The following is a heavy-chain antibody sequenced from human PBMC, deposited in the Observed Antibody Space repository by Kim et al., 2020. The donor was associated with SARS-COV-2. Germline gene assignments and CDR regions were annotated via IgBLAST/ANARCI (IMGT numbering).Heavy chain of an antibody. Sequence: SETLSLTCTVSGGSISSSSYYWGWIRQPPGKGLAWIGSIYYSGSTYYNPSLKSRVTISVDTSKNQFSLKLSSVTAAATAVYSCARVWFGELFRLSYFDY. V-gene: IGHV4-39*07. J-gene: IGHJ4*01. CDR1: GGSISSSSYY. CDR2: IYYSGST. D-gene: IGHD3-10*01. CDR3: ARVWFGELFRLSYFDY.